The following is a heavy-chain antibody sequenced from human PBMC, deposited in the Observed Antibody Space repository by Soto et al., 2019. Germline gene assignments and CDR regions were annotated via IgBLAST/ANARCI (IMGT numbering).Heavy chain of an antibody. CDR1: GFTFSSYA. D-gene: IGHD3-9*01. Sequence: PVGSLRLSCAASGFTFSSYAMICVRQSPGKGLEWVSVISGSGGRTGYADSVKGRFTVSRDNSKNTLYLQMSSLTAEDTAVYYCAKDAVTGPLGIDSFKYWGQGAPVTVSS. J-gene: IGHJ4*02. V-gene: IGHV3-23*01. CDR3: AKDAVTGPLGIDSFKY. CDR2: ISGSGGRT.